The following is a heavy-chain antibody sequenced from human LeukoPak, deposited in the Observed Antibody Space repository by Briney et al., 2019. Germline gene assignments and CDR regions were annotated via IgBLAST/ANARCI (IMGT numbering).Heavy chain of an antibody. CDR1: GFNFATYW. CDR2: IYPGNSHT. CDR3: AKFHATWYGDT. V-gene: IGHV5-51*01. Sequence: GESLKISCQGSGFNFATYWIVWVRQMPGKGLEWMGIIYPGNSHTRYSPSFQGQVTISADTSISTAYLHWSSLQSSDTAMYYCAKFHATWYGDTWGQGTLVTVSS. D-gene: IGHD6-13*01. J-gene: IGHJ4*02.